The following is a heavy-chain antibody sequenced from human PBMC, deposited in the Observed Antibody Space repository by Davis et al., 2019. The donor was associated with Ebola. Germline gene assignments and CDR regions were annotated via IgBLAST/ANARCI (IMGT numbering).Heavy chain of an antibody. D-gene: IGHD6-19*01. V-gene: IGHV1-69*04. J-gene: IGHJ6*02. CDR3: ARVGYSSGDYGMDV. Sequence: AASVKVSCKASGYTFTNYAINWVRQAPGQGLEWMGRIIPILGIANYAQKFQGRVTITADKSTSTAYMELSSLRSEDTAVYYCARVGYSSGDYGMDVWGQGTTVTVSS. CDR1: GYTFTNYA. CDR2: IIPILGIA.